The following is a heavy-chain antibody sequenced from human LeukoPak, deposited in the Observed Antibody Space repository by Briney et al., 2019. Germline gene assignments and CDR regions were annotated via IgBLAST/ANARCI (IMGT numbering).Heavy chain of an antibody. CDR1: GYTFTSYA. V-gene: IGHV1-69*05. Sequence: GASVKVSCKASGYTFTSYAISWVRQAPGQGLEWMGGIIPIFGTANYAQKFQGRVTITTDESTSTAYMELSSLRSEDTAVYYCARHLTKTYSSTDYWGQGTLVTVSS. CDR2: IIPIFGTA. J-gene: IGHJ4*02. D-gene: IGHD6-13*01. CDR3: ARHLTKTYSSTDY.